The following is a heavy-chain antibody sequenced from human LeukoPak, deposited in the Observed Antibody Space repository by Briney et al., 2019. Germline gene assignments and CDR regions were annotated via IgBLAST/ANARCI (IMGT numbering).Heavy chain of an antibody. J-gene: IGHJ4*02. D-gene: IGHD3-10*01. CDR2: INAGNGNT. CDR3: ARDWHGVGDGDFDY. CDR1: GYTFTTYA. V-gene: IGHV1-3*01. Sequence: GASVKVSCKASGYTFTTYAMHWVRQAPGQRLEWMGWINAGNGNTKYSQKFQGRVTITRDTSASTAYMELRSLRSEDTAMYYCARDWHGVGDGDFDYWGQGTLVTVSS.